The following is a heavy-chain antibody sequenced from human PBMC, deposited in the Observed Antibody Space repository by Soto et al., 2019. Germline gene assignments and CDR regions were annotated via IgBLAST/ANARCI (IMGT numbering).Heavy chain of an antibody. D-gene: IGHD3-10*01. CDR2: IIPIFGTA. J-gene: IGHJ5*02. V-gene: IGHV1-69*06. CDR3: AVALWFGELLGWFDP. Sequence: SVKVSCKASGGTFSSYAISWVRQAPGQGLEWMGGIIPIFGTANYAQKFQGRVTITADKSTSTAYMELSSLRSEDTAVYYCAVALWFGELLGWFDPWGQGTLVTVSS. CDR1: GGTFSSYA.